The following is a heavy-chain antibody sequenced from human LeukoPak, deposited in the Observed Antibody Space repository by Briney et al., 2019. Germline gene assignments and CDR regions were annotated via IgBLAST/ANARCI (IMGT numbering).Heavy chain of an antibody. Sequence: GGSLRLSCVGSGFTFSDYWMSWVRQAPGKGLEWVANIKQDGSEKGYVDALKGRFTISRDNAKNSLHLQMNSLRAEDTAVYYCARWLELMRNFDWWGQGTLVTVSS. CDR1: GFTFSDYW. J-gene: IGHJ4*02. D-gene: IGHD5-24*01. V-gene: IGHV3-7*01. CDR2: IKQDGSEK. CDR3: ARWLELMRNFDW.